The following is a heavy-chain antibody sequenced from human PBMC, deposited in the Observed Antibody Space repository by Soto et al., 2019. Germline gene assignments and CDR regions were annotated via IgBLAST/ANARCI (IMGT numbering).Heavy chain of an antibody. V-gene: IGHV2-5*01. Sequence: QITVKESGPTLVTPTQTLTLTCTFSGFSFSTSGAGVGWIRPPPGKALEWHALIFWYDDKRYTPSLNSRLTITKDTCNNQLVLTMRNLDPADTATYFCADTRGTSTTGRAFDIWGLGTKVTVS. CDR3: ADTRGTSTTGRAFDI. CDR1: GFSFSTSGAG. J-gene: IGHJ3*02. CDR2: IFWYDDK. D-gene: IGHD1-1*01.